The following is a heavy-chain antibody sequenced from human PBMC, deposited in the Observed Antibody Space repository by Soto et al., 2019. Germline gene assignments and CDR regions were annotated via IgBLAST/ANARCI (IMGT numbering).Heavy chain of an antibody. Sequence: SETLSLTCTVSGFSVSSNSYSWSWIRQPPGKGLEWIGYVYHTGRTSYNPSLKSRVSISMDTSKNQFSLNLDSVTAADTAVYFCARDFAYFDSWGQGTLVTVSS. CDR2: VYHTGRT. CDR1: GFSVSSNSYS. V-gene: IGHV4-61*01. CDR3: ARDFAYFDS. J-gene: IGHJ4*02. D-gene: IGHD3-3*01.